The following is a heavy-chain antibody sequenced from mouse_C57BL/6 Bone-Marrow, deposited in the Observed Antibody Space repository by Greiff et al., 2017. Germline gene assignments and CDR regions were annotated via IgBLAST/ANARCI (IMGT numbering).Heavy chain of an antibody. Sequence: QVQLQQPGAELVKPGASVKMSCKASGYTFTSYWITWVKQRPGQGLEWIGDIYPGSGSTNYNEKFKSKATLAVDTSSSTAYMQLSSLTSEDSAVYYCAYSSSYDAMDYWGQGTSVTVSS. J-gene: IGHJ4*01. D-gene: IGHD1-1*01. CDR3: AYSSSYDAMDY. V-gene: IGHV1-55*01. CDR2: IYPGSGST. CDR1: GYTFTSYW.